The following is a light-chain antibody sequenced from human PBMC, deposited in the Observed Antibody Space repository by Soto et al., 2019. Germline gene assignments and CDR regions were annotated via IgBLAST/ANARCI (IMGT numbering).Light chain of an antibody. V-gene: IGLV1-40*01. J-gene: IGLJ1*01. CDR2: GNR. CDR3: QSYDNSLGVCYV. Sequence: QSALTQPHSVSGAPGQRVTISCTGSSSNLGAGYDVHWYQLLPGTAPKLLIYGNRNRPSGVPDRFSGSKSGTSASLAITGLQAEDEADYYCQSYDNSLGVCYVFGTGTKVTVL. CDR1: SSNLGAGYD.